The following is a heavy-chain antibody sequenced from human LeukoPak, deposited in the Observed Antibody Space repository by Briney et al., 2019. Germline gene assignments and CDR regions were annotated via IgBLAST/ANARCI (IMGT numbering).Heavy chain of an antibody. J-gene: IGHJ4*02. CDR2: INHSGST. V-gene: IGHV4-34*01. CDR1: GGSFSGYY. Sequence: PSETLSLTCAVYGGSFSGYYWSWIRQPPGKGLEGIGEINHSGSTNYNPSLKSRVTISVDTSKNQFSLKLSSVTAADTAVYYCARYSAAAASYFDYWGQGTLVTVSS. D-gene: IGHD6-13*01. CDR3: ARYSAAAASYFDY.